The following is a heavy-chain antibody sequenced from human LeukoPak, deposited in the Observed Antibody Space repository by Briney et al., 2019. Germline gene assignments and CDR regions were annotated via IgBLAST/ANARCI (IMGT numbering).Heavy chain of an antibody. D-gene: IGHD3-16*01. J-gene: IGHJ4*02. CDR1: GYTFTSYY. CDR2: INPSGGST. Sequence: ASVKVSCKASGYTFTSYYMHWVRQAPGQGLEWMGIINPSGGSTSYAQKFQGRVTMTRDTSITTAYMELSRLRSDDTAVYYCARDSYLESVITNLGGGYWGQGTLVTVSS. V-gene: IGHV1-46*01. CDR3: ARDSYLESVITNLGGGY.